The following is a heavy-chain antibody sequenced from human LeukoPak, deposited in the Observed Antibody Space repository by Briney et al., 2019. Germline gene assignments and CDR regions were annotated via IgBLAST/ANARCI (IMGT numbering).Heavy chain of an antibody. V-gene: IGHV3-9*01. CDR2: ISSNSGST. D-gene: IGHD3-10*01. CDR1: GFTFADYA. CDR3: ARVAYYYGSGSYYGSTKWFDP. Sequence: SLRLSCAASGFTFADYAMHWVRQAPGQGLEWVSGISSNSGSTDYADSVKGRFTITRDNAKNSLYLQMNLLRAEDTALYYCARVAYYYGSGSYYGSTKWFDPWGQGTLVTVSS. J-gene: IGHJ5*02.